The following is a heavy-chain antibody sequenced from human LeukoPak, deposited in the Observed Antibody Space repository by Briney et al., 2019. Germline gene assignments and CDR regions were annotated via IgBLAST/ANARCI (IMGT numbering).Heavy chain of an antibody. CDR2: ISYDGSNK. CDR3: ARDFVRYCSGGSCYFPFDY. V-gene: IGHV3-30-3*01. CDR1: GFTFSSYA. D-gene: IGHD2-15*01. Sequence: PGGSLRLSCAASGFTFSSYAMHWVRQAPGKGLEWVAVISYDGSNKYYADSVKGRFTISRDNSKNTLYLQMNSLRAEDTAVYYCARDFVRYCSGGSCYFPFDYWGQGTLVTVSS. J-gene: IGHJ4*02.